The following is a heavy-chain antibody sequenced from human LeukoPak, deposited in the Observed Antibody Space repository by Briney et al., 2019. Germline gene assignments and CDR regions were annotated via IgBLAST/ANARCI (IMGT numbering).Heavy chain of an antibody. V-gene: IGHV3-53*01. J-gene: IGHJ4*02. CDR3: ARAQWLGYFDY. CDR1: GFTASSNY. D-gene: IGHD6-19*01. CDR2: IYSGGST. Sequence: GGSLRLSCAASGFTASSNYMSWVHQAPGKGLEWVSVIYSGGSTYYADSVKGRFTISRDNSKNTLYLQMNSLRAEDTAVYYCARAQWLGYFDYWGQGTLVTVSS.